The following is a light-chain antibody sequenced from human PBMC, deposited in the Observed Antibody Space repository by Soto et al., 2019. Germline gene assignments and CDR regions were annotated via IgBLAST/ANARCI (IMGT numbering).Light chain of an antibody. CDR2: SND. CDR3: AAWDDSLNGWV. J-gene: IGLJ3*02. V-gene: IGLV1-44*01. Sequence: QSVLTQAPSASGTPGQRVTISCSGSGSNIGSNTVSWYQQVPGTAPKLLIYSNDQRPSGVPDRFSGSKSGTSASQAIGGLQSEDEADYYCAAWDDSLNGWVFGGGTKLTVL. CDR1: GSNIGSNT.